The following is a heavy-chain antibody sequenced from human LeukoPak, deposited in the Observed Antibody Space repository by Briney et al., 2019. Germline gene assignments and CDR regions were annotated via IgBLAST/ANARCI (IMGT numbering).Heavy chain of an antibody. J-gene: IGHJ6*02. CDR3: ARSSYYDSSGYYSPYYYYGMDV. CDR2: IYYSGST. Sequence: PSETLSLTCTVSGGSISSYYWSWIRQPPGKGLEWIGYIYYSGSTNYNPSLKSRVTISVDTSKNQFSLKLSSVTAADTAVYYCARSSYYDSSGYYSPYYYYGMDVWGQGTTVTVSS. CDR1: GGSISSYY. V-gene: IGHV4-59*08. D-gene: IGHD3-22*01.